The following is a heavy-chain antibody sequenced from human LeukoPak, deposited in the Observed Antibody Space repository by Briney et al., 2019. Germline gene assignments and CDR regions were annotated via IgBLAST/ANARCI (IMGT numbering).Heavy chain of an antibody. CDR1: GFTFRNSA. CDR3: TTDYGSGSYRYFNY. V-gene: IGHV3-15*01. D-gene: IGHD3-10*01. Sequence: GGSLRLSCAASGFTFRNSAMSWVRQAPGTGLEWVGRIKSKTDGGTTDYAAPVKGRFTISRDDSKNTLYLQMNSLKTEDTAVDYCTTDYGSGSYRYFNYWGQGTLVTVSS. J-gene: IGHJ4*02. CDR2: IKSKTDGGTT.